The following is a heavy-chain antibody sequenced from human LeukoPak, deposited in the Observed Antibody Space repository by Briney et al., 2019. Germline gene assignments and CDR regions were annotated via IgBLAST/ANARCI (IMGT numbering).Heavy chain of an antibody. V-gene: IGHV1-2*02. CDR2: INPNSGGT. Sequence: GASVKVSCKASGYTFTVYYMHWVRQAPGQGLEWMGWINPNSGGTNYAQKFQGRVTMTRDTSISTAYMELSRLRSDDTAVYYCARDLAGALLWFGELVGYDYWGQGTLVTVSS. CDR3: ARDLAGALLWFGELVGYDY. J-gene: IGHJ4*02. CDR1: GYTFTVYY. D-gene: IGHD3-10*01.